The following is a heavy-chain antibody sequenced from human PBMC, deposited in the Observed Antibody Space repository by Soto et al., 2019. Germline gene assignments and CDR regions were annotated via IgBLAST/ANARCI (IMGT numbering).Heavy chain of an antibody. CDR3: ARRSNGSGSYYRLYYFDY. D-gene: IGHD3-10*01. Sequence: QVQLQESGPGLVKPSETLSLTCTVSGGSISSYYWSWIRQPPGKGLEWIGYIYYSGSTNYNPSLKSRVTISVDTSKNQFSLKLSSVTAADTAVYYCARRSNGSGSYYRLYYFDYWGQGTLVTVSS. CDR2: IYYSGST. V-gene: IGHV4-59*08. CDR1: GGSISSYY. J-gene: IGHJ4*02.